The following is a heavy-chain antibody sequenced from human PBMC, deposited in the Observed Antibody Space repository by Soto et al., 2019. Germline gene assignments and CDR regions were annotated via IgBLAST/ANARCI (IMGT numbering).Heavy chain of an antibody. CDR3: FFPPLPNIVWSPFNYYGMDV. J-gene: IGHJ6*02. V-gene: IGHV3-23*01. CDR1: GFTFSSYA. CDR2: ISCSGGST. D-gene: IGHD5-12*01. Sequence: GGSLRLSCAASGFTFSSYAMSWVRQAPGKGLEWVSAISCSGGSTYYADSVKGRFTISRDNSKNTLYLQMNSLRAEDTAVYYCFFPPLPNIVWSPFNYYGMDVWGQGTTVTVSS.